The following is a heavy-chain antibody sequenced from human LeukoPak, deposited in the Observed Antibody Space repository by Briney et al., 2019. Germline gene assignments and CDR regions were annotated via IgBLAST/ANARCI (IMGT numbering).Heavy chain of an antibody. CDR1: GGSISSGGYY. V-gene: IGHV4-30-2*01. CDR2: IYHSGST. J-gene: IGHJ4*02. Sequence: TLSLTCTVSGGSISSGGYYWSWIRQPPGKGLEWIGYIYHSGSTYYNPSLKSRVTISVDRSKNQFSLKLSSVSAADTAVYYCARAVARGSSWYGDWGQGTLVTVSS. CDR3: ARAVARGSSWYGD. D-gene: IGHD6-13*01.